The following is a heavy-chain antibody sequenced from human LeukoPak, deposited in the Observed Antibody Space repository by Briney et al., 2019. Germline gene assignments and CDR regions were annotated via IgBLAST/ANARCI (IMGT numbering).Heavy chain of an antibody. CDR3: ARAYCSSTRCSYYFDS. CDR1: GFTFDSYG. D-gene: IGHD2-2*01. J-gene: IGHJ4*02. CDR2: ISSSSTYI. Sequence: KTGGSLRLSYAASGFTFDSYGMNWVRQAPGKGLEWISSISSSSTYIYYADSVKGRFTISRDNAKNSLYLQMNSLRAEDTAVYYCARAYCSSTRCSYYFDSWGQGTLVTVSS. V-gene: IGHV3-21*01.